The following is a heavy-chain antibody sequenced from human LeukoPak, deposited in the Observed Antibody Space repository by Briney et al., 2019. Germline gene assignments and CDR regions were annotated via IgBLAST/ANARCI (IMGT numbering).Heavy chain of an antibody. CDR3: ARDYGQLWLELQLFDY. J-gene: IGHJ4*02. CDR1: GFTFDDYG. D-gene: IGHD5-18*01. Sequence: RPGGSLRLSCAASGFTFDDYGMSWVRQAPGKGLEWVSGIRNGGSTGYADSVKGRFTISRDNAKNSLYLQMNSLRAEDTALYYCARDYGQLWLELQLFDYWGRGTLVTVSS. CDR2: IRNGGST. V-gene: IGHV3-20*04.